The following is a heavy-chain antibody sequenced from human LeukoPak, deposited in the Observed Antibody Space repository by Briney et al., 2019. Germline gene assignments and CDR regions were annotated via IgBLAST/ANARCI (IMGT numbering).Heavy chain of an antibody. CDR2: INHSGST. J-gene: IGHJ4*02. D-gene: IGHD3-22*01. CDR3: ARRGSSGYYARDFDY. V-gene: IGHV4-34*01. CDR1: GGSFSGYY. Sequence: PSETLSLTCAVYGGSFSGYYWSWIRQPPGKGLEWIGEINHSGSTNYNPSLKSRVTISVDTSKNQFSLKLSSVTAADTAVYYCARRGSSGYYARDFDYWGQGTLVTVSS.